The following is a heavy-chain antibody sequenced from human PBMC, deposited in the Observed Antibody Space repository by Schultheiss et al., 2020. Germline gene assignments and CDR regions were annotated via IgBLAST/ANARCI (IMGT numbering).Heavy chain of an antibody. CDR1: GFTFSSYW. J-gene: IGHJ4*02. Sequence: GGSLRLSCAASGFTFSSYWMSWVRQAPGKGLEWVANIKQDGSEKYYVDSVKGRFTISRDNAKNSLYLQMNSLRAEDTAVYYCAREDIVGATTADYWGQGTLVTVSS. V-gene: IGHV3-7*01. CDR3: AREDIVGATTADY. CDR2: IKQDGSEK. D-gene: IGHD1-26*01.